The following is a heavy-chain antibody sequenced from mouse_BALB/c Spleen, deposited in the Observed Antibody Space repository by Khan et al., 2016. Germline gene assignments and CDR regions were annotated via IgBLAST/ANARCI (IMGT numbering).Heavy chain of an antibody. Sequence: EVQLQESGPGLVKPSQTVSLTCTVTGISITTGNYRWSWIRQFPGNKLEWIGFINYSGTITYHPSLTSRTTITRATSKNQFFLEMNSLTAEDTATYYCARDHYDGYWFAYWGQGTLVTVSA. CDR1: GISITTGNYR. D-gene: IGHD1-2*01. CDR2: INYSGTI. V-gene: IGHV3-5*02. J-gene: IGHJ3*01. CDR3: ARDHYDGYWFAY.